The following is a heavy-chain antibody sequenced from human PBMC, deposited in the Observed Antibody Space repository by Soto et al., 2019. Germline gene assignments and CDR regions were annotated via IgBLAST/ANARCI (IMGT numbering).Heavy chain of an antibody. D-gene: IGHD3-16*01. J-gene: IGHJ5*02. CDR1: GGSISSYY. Sequence: SETLSLTCTVSGGSISSYYWSWIRQPPGKGLEWIGYISYSGSTNYNPSLKSRVSISVDTSKNQISLKLRSVTAADTAVYYCARDFGDSWGQGTLVTVSS. CDR3: ARDFGDS. CDR2: ISYSGST. V-gene: IGHV4-59*01.